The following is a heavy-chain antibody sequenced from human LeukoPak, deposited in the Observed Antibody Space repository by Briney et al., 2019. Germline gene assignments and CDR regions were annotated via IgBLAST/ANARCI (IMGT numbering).Heavy chain of an antibody. CDR1: GYTFTSYD. D-gene: IGHD6-19*01. Sequence: GASVKVSCKASGYTFTSYDINRVRQATGQGLEWMGWVNPNSGNTGYAQKFRGRVTMTRNSSISTAYMELSSLRAEDTAVYYCATKDGSSGYFDYWGQGTLVTVSS. CDR3: ATKDGSSGYFDY. CDR2: VNPNSGNT. V-gene: IGHV1-8*01. J-gene: IGHJ4*02.